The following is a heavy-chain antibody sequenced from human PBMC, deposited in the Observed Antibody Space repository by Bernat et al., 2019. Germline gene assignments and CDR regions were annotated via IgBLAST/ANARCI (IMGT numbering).Heavy chain of an antibody. CDR1: GFIVKNYA. V-gene: IGHV3-23*01. Sequence: EVQLSESGGGLSEPGGSLRLACKISGFIVKNYAMSWVRQAPGKGLEWVSSISGSGETTYSAASVKGRFTVSRDNSNSTLYLQMDSLRAEDTAIFYCAKAPDKMSADPGTTFDYWGQGPLVTVSS. D-gene: IGHD1-14*01. CDR2: ISGSGETT. J-gene: IGHJ4*02. CDR3: AKAPDKMSADPGTTFDY.